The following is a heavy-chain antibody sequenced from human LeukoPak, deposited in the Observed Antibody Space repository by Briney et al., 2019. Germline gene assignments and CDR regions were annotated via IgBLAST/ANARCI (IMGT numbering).Heavy chain of an antibody. D-gene: IGHD6-13*01. V-gene: IGHV4-59*01. CDR2: IYYSGST. CDR1: GGSISSYY. J-gene: IGHJ4*02. Sequence: PSETLSLTCTVSGGSISSYYWSWIRQPPGKGLEWIGYIYYSGSTNYNPSLESRVTISVDTSKNQFSLKLSSVTAADTAVYYCARGYSSSRFDYWGQGTLVTVSS. CDR3: ARGYSSSRFDY.